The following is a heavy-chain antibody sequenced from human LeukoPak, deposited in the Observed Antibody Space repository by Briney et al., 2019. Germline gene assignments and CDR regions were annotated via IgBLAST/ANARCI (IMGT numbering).Heavy chain of an antibody. V-gene: IGHV3-23*01. D-gene: IGHD5-18*01. CDR1: GFTFSSYA. J-gene: IGHJ4*02. CDR3: ARYWVDTVLVPFDY. Sequence: GGSLRLSCAASGFTFSSYAMSWVRQAPGKGLEWVSGIIANGVNTYYADSVQGRFTISRDNSKNTLYLQMNSLRAEDTAVYYCARYWVDTVLVPFDYWGQGTLVTVSS. CDR2: IIANGVNT.